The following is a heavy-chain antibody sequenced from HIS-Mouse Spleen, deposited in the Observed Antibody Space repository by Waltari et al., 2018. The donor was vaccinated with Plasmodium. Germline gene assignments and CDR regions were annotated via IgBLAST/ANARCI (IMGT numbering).Heavy chain of an antibody. J-gene: IGHJ4*02. CDR2: IYYSGST. V-gene: IGHV4-39*01. Sequence: QLQLQESGPGLVKPSETLSLTCTVSGCSISSRSYYWGWIRQPPGKGLGWIGSIYYSGSTYYNPSLKSRVTISVDTSKNQFSLKLSSVTAADTAVYYCARRGGSYYYFDYWGQGTLVTVSS. CDR1: GCSISSRSYY. D-gene: IGHD1-26*01. CDR3: ARRGGSYYYFDY.